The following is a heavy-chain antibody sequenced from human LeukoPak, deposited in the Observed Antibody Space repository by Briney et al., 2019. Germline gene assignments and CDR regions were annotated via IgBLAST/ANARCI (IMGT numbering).Heavy chain of an antibody. D-gene: IGHD3-10*02. CDR3: AELGITMIGGV. CDR1: GFTFSSYE. Sequence: GGSLRLSCAASGFTFSSYEMNWVRQAPGKGLEWVKGRFTISRDNAKNSLYLQMNSLRAEDTAVYYCAELGITMIGGVWGKGTTVTISS. V-gene: IGHV3-48*03. J-gene: IGHJ6*04.